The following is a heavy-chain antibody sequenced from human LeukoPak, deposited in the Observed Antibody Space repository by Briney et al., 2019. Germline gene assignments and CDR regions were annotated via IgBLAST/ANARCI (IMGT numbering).Heavy chain of an antibody. CDR3: ATLRFGEFTFDY. CDR2: FDPEDGET. D-gene: IGHD3-10*01. CDR1: GYTLTELS. Sequence: EASVKVSCKVSGYTLTELSMQWVRQAPGKGLEWMGGFDPEDGETIYAQKFQGRVTMTEDTSTDTAYMELSSLRSEDTAVYYYATLRFGEFTFDYWGQGTLVTVSS. V-gene: IGHV1-24*01. J-gene: IGHJ4*02.